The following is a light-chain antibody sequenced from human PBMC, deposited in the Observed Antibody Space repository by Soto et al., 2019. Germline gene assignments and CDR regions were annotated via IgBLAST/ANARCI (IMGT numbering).Light chain of an antibody. V-gene: IGLV2-18*01. CDR3: SLYISGSTYV. CDR2: EVN. Sequence: QSVLTQPPSASGSPGQSVTISCTGTSSDVGAYDYVSWYQQPPGTAPKLIMYEVNTRPSGVPDRFSGSKSGSTASLTISGLQAEDEADYYCSLYISGSTYVFGTGTKVTVL. J-gene: IGLJ1*01. CDR1: SSDVGAYDY.